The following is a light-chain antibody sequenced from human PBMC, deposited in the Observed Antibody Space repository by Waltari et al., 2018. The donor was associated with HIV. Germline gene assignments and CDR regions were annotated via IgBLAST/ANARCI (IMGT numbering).Light chain of an antibody. CDR2: WAS. J-gene: IGKJ4*01. CDR3: QQYFTVPPT. CDR1: RTVFYSSDNQNY. Sequence: DIVMTQSPDSLAVSLGERATLNCTSSRTVFYSSDNQNYLAWYLQRPGQSPKVLIFWASTRAYGVPDRFSGSGSGTNFSLTLSSLQADDVGIYYCQQYFTVPPTFGGGTKVEI. V-gene: IGKV4-1*01.